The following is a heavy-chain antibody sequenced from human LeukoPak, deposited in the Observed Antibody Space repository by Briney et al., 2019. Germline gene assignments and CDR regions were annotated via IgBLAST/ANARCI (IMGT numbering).Heavy chain of an antibody. D-gene: IGHD3-16*02. V-gene: IGHV1-69*04. CDR2: IIPILGIA. Sequence: GASVKVSCKASGGTFSSYAISWVRQAPGQGLEWMGRIIPILGIANYAQKLQGRVTITADKSTSTAYMELSSLRSEDTAVYYCARLSGGAYYDYVWGSYRLDYWGQGTLVTVSS. CDR3: ARLSGGAYYDYVWGSYRLDY. J-gene: IGHJ4*02. CDR1: GGTFSSYA.